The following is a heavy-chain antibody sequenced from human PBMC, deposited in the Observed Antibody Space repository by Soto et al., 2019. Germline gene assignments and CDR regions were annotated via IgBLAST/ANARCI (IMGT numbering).Heavy chain of an antibody. J-gene: IGHJ3*02. CDR2: INPSGGST. V-gene: IGHV1-46*01. CDR3: ERGSLHESGLDAFDI. CDR1: GYTFTSYY. Sequence: ASVKVSCKASGYTFTSYYMHWVRQAPGQGLEWMGIINPSGGSTSYAQKFQGRVTMTRDTSTSTAYMELSSLRSEDTAVYYCERGSLHESGLDAFDIWGQGTMVTVSS. D-gene: IGHD5-12*01.